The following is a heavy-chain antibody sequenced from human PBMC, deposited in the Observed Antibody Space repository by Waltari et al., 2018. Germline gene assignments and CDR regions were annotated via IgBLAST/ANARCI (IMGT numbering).Heavy chain of an antibody. CDR2: IMTDGREE. CDR1: GFTLSNYW. D-gene: IGHD3-22*01. CDR3: VRDQWFAFDI. Sequence: EVQLVESGGGLVQPGGSLRLSCAASGFTLSNYWMSWVRQAPGKGLEWVANIMTDGREEYYVDSVRGRFTISIDNAKNSLYLQMNSLRPEDTAVYYCVRDQWFAFDIWGQGTMVTVSS. J-gene: IGHJ3*02. V-gene: IGHV3-7*01.